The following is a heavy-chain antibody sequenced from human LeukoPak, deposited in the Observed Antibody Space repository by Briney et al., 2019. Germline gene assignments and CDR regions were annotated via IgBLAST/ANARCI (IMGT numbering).Heavy chain of an antibody. V-gene: IGHV4-4*07. CDR3: ARDVRYCSGGSCYSTGSNYYYYYGMDV. J-gene: IGHJ6*02. CDR2: IYTSGST. CDR1: GGSISSYY. Sequence: PSETLSLTCTASGGSISSYYWSWIRQPAGKGLEWIGRIYTSGSTNYNPSLKSRVTMSVDTSKNQFSLKLSSVTAADTAVYYCARDVRYCSGGSCYSTGSNYYYYYGMDVWGQGTTVTVSS. D-gene: IGHD2-15*01.